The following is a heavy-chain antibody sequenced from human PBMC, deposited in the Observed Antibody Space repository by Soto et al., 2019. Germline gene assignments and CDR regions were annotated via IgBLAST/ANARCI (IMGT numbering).Heavy chain of an antibody. CDR2: IIPILGIA. Sequence: GASVKVSCKASGGTFSSYTISWVRQAPGQGLEWMGRIIPILGIANYAQKFQGGVTITADKSTSTAYMELSSLRSEDTAVYYCAITNYGDYVWEAYPLGNYYGMDVWGQGTTVTVSS. V-gene: IGHV1-69*02. D-gene: IGHD4-17*01. CDR3: AITNYGDYVWEAYPLGNYYGMDV. CDR1: GGTFSSYT. J-gene: IGHJ6*02.